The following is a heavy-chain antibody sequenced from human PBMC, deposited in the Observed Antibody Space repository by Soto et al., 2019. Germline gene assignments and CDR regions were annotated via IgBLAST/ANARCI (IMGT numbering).Heavy chain of an antibody. D-gene: IGHD6-13*01. CDR3: AKPIAAAPKTRPFDY. CDR1: GFTFSSYA. J-gene: IGHJ4*02. CDR2: ISGSGGST. V-gene: IGHV3-23*01. Sequence: GGSLRLSCAASGFTFSSYAMSWVRQAPGKGLEWVSAISGSGGSTYYADSVKGRFTISRDNSKNTLYLQMNSLRAEDTAVYYCAKPIAAAPKTRPFDYWGQGTLVTVSS.